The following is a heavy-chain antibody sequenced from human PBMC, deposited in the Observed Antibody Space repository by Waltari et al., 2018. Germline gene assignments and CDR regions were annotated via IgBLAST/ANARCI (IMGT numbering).Heavy chain of an antibody. Sequence: QVQLVQSGAEVKKPGSSVKVYCQASGGTFSSYTISWVRQAPGQGLEWMGRIIPILGIANYAQKSQGRVTITADKSTSTAYMELSSLRSEDTAVYYCARDNWFDPWGQGTLVTVSS. J-gene: IGHJ5*02. CDR2: IIPILGIA. V-gene: IGHV1-69*08. CDR1: GGTFSSYT. CDR3: ARDNWFDP.